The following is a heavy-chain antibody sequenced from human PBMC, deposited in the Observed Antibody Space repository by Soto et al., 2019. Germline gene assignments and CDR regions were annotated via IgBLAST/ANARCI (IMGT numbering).Heavy chain of an antibody. CDR2: ISSSGSTI. Sequence: QVQLVESGGGLVKPGGSLRLSCAASGFTFSDYYMSWIRQAPGKGLEWLSYISSSGSTIYYADSVKGRFTISRDNAKNSLYLQMNSLRAEDTAVYYCARDRHHDLWSDYYLYYYYGMDVWGQGTTVTVSS. CDR1: GFTFSDYY. D-gene: IGHD3-3*01. V-gene: IGHV3-11*01. J-gene: IGHJ6*02. CDR3: ARDRHHDLWSDYYLYYYYGMDV.